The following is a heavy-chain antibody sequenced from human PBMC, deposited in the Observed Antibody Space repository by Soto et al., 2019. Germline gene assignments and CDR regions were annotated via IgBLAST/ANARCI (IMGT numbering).Heavy chain of an antibody. Sequence: SETLSLTCAVYGGSFSGYYWSWIRQPPGKGLEWIGEINHSGSTNYNPSLKSRVTISVDTSKNQFSLKLSSVTAADTAVYYCASLRHCSGGSCYRGSDYWGQGTLVTVSS. CDR2: INHSGST. CDR3: ASLRHCSGGSCYRGSDY. D-gene: IGHD2-15*01. J-gene: IGHJ4*02. V-gene: IGHV4-34*01. CDR1: GGSFSGYY.